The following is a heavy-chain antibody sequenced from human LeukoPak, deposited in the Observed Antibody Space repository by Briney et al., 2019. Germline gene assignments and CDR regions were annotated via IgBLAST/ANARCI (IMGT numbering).Heavy chain of an antibody. V-gene: IGHV3-15*01. D-gene: IGHD6-13*01. CDR1: GFTFSNAW. CDR2: IKSKVDGETR. CDR3: ARALGSSWDSPLDS. Sequence: GGSLRLSCAASGFTFSNAWMSWVRQAPGKGLEWLGRIKSKVDGETRDYAAPVKGRFIISRDDSKDTLYVQMNSLRTKDTAVYYCARALGSSWDSPLDSWGQGTLVPVSS. J-gene: IGHJ4*02.